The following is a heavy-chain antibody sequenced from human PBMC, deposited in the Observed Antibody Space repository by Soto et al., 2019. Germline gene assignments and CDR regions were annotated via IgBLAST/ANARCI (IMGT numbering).Heavy chain of an antibody. CDR2: INPAGTIT. Sequence: MQMVESGGGSVQPGGSLRLSCAASGFPFSHYWMHWVRQTPGKGLVWFSRINPAGTITNYADSVEGRFTISRDNADSALFLHMNSLSAEDTAIYYCTSDTFGLRDTWGQGTLVTVSS. D-gene: IGHD3-16*01. J-gene: IGHJ5*02. CDR1: GFPFSHYW. V-gene: IGHV3-74*01. CDR3: TSDTFGLRDT.